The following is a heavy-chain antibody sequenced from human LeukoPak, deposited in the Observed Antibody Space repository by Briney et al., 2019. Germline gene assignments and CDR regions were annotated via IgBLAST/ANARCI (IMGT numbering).Heavy chain of an antibody. J-gene: IGHJ4*02. CDR1: GYTFTGYY. D-gene: IGHD2-2*01. CDR2: INPNSGGT. CDR3: ARFPQTYCSSTSCFLNSFDY. V-gene: IGHV1-2*06. Sequence: ALVKVSCKASGYTFTGYYMHWVRQAPGQGLEWMGRINPNSGGTNDAQKFQGRVTMTRDTSISTAYMELSRLRSDDTAVYYCARFPQTYCSSTSCFLNSFDYWGQGTLSPSPQ.